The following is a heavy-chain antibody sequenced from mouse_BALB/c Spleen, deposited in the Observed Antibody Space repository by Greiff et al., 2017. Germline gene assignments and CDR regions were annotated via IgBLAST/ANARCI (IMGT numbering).Heavy chain of an antibody. V-gene: IGHV2-5-1*01. CDR3: AKNGQLGLLAMDY. J-gene: IGHJ4*01. Sequence: QVQLKQSGPSLVQPSQSLSITCTVSGFSLTSYGVHWVRQSPGKGLEWLGVIWRGGSTDYNAAFMSRLSITKDNSKSQVFFKMNSLQADDTAIYYCAKNGQLGLLAMDYWGQGTSVTVSS. CDR2: IWRGGST. CDR1: GFSLTSYG. D-gene: IGHD3-1*01.